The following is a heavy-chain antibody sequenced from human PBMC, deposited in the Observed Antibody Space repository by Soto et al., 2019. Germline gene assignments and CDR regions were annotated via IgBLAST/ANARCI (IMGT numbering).Heavy chain of an antibody. CDR1: GFTLSTYW. V-gene: IGHV3-74*01. CDR3: ANFGSGIPF. J-gene: IGHJ4*02. Sequence: GGSLRLSCAASGFTLSTYWMHWVRQAPGKGLVWVSHINADGSNTGYADSVKGRFTISRDNARKTLYLQMNSLRAEDTAVYYCANFGSGIPFWGQGTLVTVSS. CDR2: INADGSNT. D-gene: IGHD3-10*01.